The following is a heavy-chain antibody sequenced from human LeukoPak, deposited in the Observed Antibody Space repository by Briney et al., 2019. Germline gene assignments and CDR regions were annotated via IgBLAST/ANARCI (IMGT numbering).Heavy chain of an antibody. Sequence: GASVKVSCKASGYTFTGYYMHWVRQAPGQGLEWMGWINPNSGGTNYAQKFQGRVTMTRDTSISTAYMELSRLRSDDTAVYYCAREAKYCSSTSCYYDYWGQGTLVTVSS. CDR1: GYTFTGYY. CDR2: INPNSGGT. J-gene: IGHJ4*02. CDR3: AREAKYCSSTSCYYDY. D-gene: IGHD2-2*01. V-gene: IGHV1-2*02.